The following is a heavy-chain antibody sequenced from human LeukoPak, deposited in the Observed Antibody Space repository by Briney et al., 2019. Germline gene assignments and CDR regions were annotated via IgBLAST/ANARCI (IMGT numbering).Heavy chain of an antibody. D-gene: IGHD2-2*01. Sequence: SETLSLTCTVSGFSISSGYYWVWVRQPPGKGLEWIGEINHSGSTNYNPSLKSRVTISVDTSKNQFSLKLSSVPAADTAVYYCARREGADIVVVPAATHFDYWGQGTLVTVSS. CDR2: INHSGST. J-gene: IGHJ4*02. CDR1: GFSISSGYY. V-gene: IGHV4-38-2*02. CDR3: ARREGADIVVVPAATHFDY.